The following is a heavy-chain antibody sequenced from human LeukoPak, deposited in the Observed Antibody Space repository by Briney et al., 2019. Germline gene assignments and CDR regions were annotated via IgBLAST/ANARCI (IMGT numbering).Heavy chain of an antibody. CDR1: GFTVSSNY. V-gene: IGHV3-23*01. D-gene: IGHD2-2*01. CDR3: AKGVVVAPDVTPFDY. CDR2: ISGRGASK. J-gene: IGHJ4*02. Sequence: PGGSLRLSCAASGFTVSSNYMSWVRQAPGKGLEWVSGISGRGASKYYADSVKGRFTISRDNSKNTLYLQMNSLRAEDTAVYYCAKGVVVAPDVTPFDYWGKGTLVTVSS.